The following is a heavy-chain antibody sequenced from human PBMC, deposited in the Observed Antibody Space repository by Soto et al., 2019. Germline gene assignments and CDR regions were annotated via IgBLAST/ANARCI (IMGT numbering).Heavy chain of an antibody. CDR2: IFPADSDT. J-gene: IGHJ4*02. Sequence: PGESLKISCKGSGYNFSTYWIAWVRQMPGKGLEWMGIIFPADSDTIYSPSFQGQVTISADKSIRTAYLQWSRLMASDTALYYCARGYNSDWSIHSFYFDYWGQGTLVTVSS. CDR3: ARGYNSDWSIHSFYFDY. V-gene: IGHV5-51*01. CDR1: GYNFSTYW. D-gene: IGHD6-19*01.